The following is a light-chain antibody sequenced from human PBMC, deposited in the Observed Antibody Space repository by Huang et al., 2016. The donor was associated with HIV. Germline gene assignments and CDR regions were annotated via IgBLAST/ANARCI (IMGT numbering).Light chain of an antibody. CDR2: AAS. Sequence: DIQMTQSPSSLSASVGDRVTITCRASQSISSDLNWYQQKPGKAPKLLIYAASSLQSGVPSRFSGSGSGTDFTLTISSLQPEDFATYYCQQSYSIPRTFDQGTKVEIK. CDR3: QQSYSIPRT. V-gene: IGKV1-39*01. J-gene: IGKJ1*01. CDR1: QSISSD.